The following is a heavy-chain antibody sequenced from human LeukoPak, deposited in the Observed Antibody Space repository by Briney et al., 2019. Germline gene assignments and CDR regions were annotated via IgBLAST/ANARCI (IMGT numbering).Heavy chain of an antibody. Sequence: PGGSLRLSCAASGFTFSSYAMHWVRQAPGKGLEWVAVISYDGSNKHYADSVKGRFTISRDNSKNTLYLQMNSLRAEDTAVYYCASSGSYSYFDYWGQGTLVTVSS. D-gene: IGHD3-10*01. CDR2: ISYDGSNK. CDR1: GFTFSSYA. CDR3: ASSGSYSYFDY. J-gene: IGHJ4*02. V-gene: IGHV3-30-3*01.